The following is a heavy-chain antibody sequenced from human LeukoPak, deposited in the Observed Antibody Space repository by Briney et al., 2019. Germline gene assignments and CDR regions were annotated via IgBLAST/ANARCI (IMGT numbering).Heavy chain of an antibody. CDR2: ISASTSYI. CDR3: ARGFHRYNYDSGAYSVY. Sequence: GGSLRLSCAASGFTFSDYTMNWVRQAPGKGLEGVSSISASTSYIYYADSVKGRFTISRDNAKNSLYLQMNSLRAEDTAVYYCARGFHRYNYDSGAYSVYWGQGTLVTVSS. D-gene: IGHD3-22*01. V-gene: IGHV3-21*01. CDR1: GFTFSDYT. J-gene: IGHJ4*02.